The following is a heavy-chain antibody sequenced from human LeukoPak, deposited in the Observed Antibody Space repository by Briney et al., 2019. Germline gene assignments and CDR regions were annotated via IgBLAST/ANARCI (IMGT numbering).Heavy chain of an antibody. CDR3: SKSRPILDIGATIPARLGGNGFDI. V-gene: IGHV4-39*07. D-gene: IGHD5-12*01. CDR2: IYHSGST. J-gene: IGHJ3*02. CDR1: GGSISSSSYY. Sequence: PSETLSLTCTVSGGSISSSSYYWGWIRQPPGKGLEWIGSIYHSGSTYYNPSLKSRVTIAVETSKNQFSLKLSSVTAADKAVYYRSKSRPILDIGATIPARLGGNGFDIWGQGTMVTVSS.